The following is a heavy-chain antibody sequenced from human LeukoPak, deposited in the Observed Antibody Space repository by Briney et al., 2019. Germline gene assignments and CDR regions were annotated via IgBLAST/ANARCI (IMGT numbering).Heavy chain of an antibody. D-gene: IGHD5-24*01. V-gene: IGHV4-34*01. CDR2: INHSGST. J-gene: IGHJ4*02. CDR1: GGSFSGYY. CDR3: ARVSGRWLQTRYYLDY. Sequence: SETLSLTCAVYGGSFSGYYWSWIRQPPGKGLEWIGEINHSGSTNYNPSLKSRVTISVDTSKNQFSLKLSSVTAADTAVYYCARVSGRWLQTRYYLDYWGQGTLVTLSS.